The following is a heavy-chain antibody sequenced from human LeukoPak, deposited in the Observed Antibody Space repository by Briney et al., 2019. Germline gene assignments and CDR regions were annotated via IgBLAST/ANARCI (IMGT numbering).Heavy chain of an antibody. D-gene: IGHD2-8*02. CDR1: GFSFSDYY. V-gene: IGHV3-11*06. J-gene: IGHJ4*02. CDR3: ARGGTGAFDY. CDR2: ISSRSTYI. Sequence: GGSLRLSCTPSGFSFSDYYMSWIRQAPGKGLEWISYISSRSTYISDADSVKGRFTISRDNAKNLLFLQMNSLRVEDTALYYCARGGTGAFDYWGQGILVTVSS.